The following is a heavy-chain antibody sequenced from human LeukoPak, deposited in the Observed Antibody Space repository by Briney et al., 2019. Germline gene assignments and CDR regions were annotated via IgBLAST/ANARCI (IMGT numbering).Heavy chain of an antibody. CDR3: ARRKIVAFGGVIARTPVNYFDY. V-gene: IGHV4-34*01. Sequence: SETLSLTCAVYGGSFSGYYWSWIRQPPGKGLEWIGEINHSGSTNYNPSLKSRVTTSVDTSKNQFSLKLSSVTAADTAVYYCARRKIVAFGGVIARTPVNYFDYWGQGTLVTVSS. J-gene: IGHJ4*02. CDR1: GGSFSGYY. D-gene: IGHD3-16*02. CDR2: INHSGST.